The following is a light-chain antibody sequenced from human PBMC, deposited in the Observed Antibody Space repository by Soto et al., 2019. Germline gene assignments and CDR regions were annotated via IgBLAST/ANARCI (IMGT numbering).Light chain of an antibody. CDR1: SSDVGGYNY. CDR2: EVS. Sequence: SVLTQPPSASGSPGQSVTISCTGTSSDVGGYNYVSWYQQHPGKAPKLMIYEVSKRPSGVPDRFSGSKSGNTASLTVSGLQAEDEADYYCSSYAGSNNVFGTGTKVTVL. V-gene: IGLV2-8*01. CDR3: SSYAGSNNV. J-gene: IGLJ1*01.